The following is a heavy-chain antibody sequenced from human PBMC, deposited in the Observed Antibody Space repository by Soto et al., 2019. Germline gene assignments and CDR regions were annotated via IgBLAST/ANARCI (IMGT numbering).Heavy chain of an antibody. CDR1: GGSFSGYY. Sequence: SETLSLTCAVYGGSFSGYYWSWIRQPPGKGLEWIGEINHSGSTNYNPSLKSRVTISVDTSKNQFSLKLSSVTAADTAVYYCARIGASEGSSTSCYESLFYYCGQGT. J-gene: IGHJ4*02. V-gene: IGHV4-34*01. D-gene: IGHD2-2*01. CDR3: ARIGASEGSSTSCYESLFYY. CDR2: INHSGST.